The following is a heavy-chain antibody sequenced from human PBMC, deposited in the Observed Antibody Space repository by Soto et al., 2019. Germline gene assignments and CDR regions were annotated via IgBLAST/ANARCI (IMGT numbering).Heavy chain of an antibody. V-gene: IGHV4-59*01. CDR3: AAVPVLRFLKWLPAYFDY. Sequence: PSETLSLTCTVSGGSISSYYGSWIRQPPGKGLEWIGYIYYSGSTNYNPSLKSRVTISVDTSKNQFSLKLSSVTAADTAVYYCAAVPVLRFLKWLPAYFDYWGQGILVTVSS. J-gene: IGHJ4*02. CDR2: IYYSGST. CDR1: GGSISSYY. D-gene: IGHD3-3*01.